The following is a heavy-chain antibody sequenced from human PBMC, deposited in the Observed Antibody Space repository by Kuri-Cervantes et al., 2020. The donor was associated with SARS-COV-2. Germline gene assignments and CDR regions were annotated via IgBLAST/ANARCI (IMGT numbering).Heavy chain of an antibody. CDR2: ISSSSSTI. CDR3: ARDDVVVPAATDYYYGMDV. CDR1: GFTFSSYS. V-gene: IGHV3-48*01. J-gene: IGHJ6*02. Sequence: GESLKISCAASGFTFSSYSMNWVRQAPGKGLEWVSYISSSSSTIYYADSVKGRFTISRDNAKNSLYLQMNSLRAEDTAVYYCARDDVVVPAATDYYYGMDVWGQGTTVTVSS. D-gene: IGHD2-2*01.